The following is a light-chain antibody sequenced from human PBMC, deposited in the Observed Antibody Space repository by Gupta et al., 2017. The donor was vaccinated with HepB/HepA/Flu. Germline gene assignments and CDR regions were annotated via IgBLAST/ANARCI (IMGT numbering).Light chain of an antibody. CDR2: GAS. CDR1: QSVSSSY. J-gene: IGKJ2*01. Sequence: IVLTKSPRTLSLSPGVRATLSCSARQSVSSSYLAWYQQKPGQAPKLLIYGASSRATGVPDRFSGSGSGTDFTLTISRLEPEDFAVYYCQQDGSSPYTFGQGTKVEIK. CDR3: QQDGSSPYT. V-gene: IGKV3-20*01.